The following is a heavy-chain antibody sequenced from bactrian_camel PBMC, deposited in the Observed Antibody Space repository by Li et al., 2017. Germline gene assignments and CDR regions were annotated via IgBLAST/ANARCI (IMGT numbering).Heavy chain of an antibody. CDR2: FHAGSGHT. CDR1: GYTYRGNC. V-gene: IGHV3S1*01. J-gene: IGHJ6*01. CDR3: AARHTCNGYWSTPSNFDV. D-gene: IGHD2*01. Sequence: VQLVESGGGSVQPGGSLRLSCAATGYTYRGNCMAWFRQIPGAEREGVAFFHAGSGHTDYVDSVRGRFTISQDNAKNTVFLQMNILKSEDTAMYYCAARHTCNGYWSTPSNFDVWGQGTQVTVS.